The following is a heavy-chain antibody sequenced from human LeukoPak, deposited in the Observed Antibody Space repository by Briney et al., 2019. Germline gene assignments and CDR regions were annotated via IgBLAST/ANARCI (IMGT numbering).Heavy chain of an antibody. J-gene: IGHJ6*02. Sequence: SVTVSFTASGGTFSSYAISWVRQAPGQGLEWMGGIIPIFGTANYAQKFQGRVTITADESTSTAYMELSSLRSEDTAVYYCARDDLGYQLLYDYYYYGMDVWGQGTTVTVSS. CDR3: ARDDLGYQLLYDYYYYGMDV. CDR2: IIPIFGTA. V-gene: IGHV1-69*13. D-gene: IGHD2-2*02. CDR1: GGTFSSYA.